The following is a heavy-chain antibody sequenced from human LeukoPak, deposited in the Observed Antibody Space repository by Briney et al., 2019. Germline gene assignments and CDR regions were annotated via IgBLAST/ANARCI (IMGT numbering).Heavy chain of an antibody. Sequence: SETLSLTCTVSGASISSSSYYWGWIRQPPGKGLEWIGSLYYSGTPYYNPSLKSRVTMSLDTSKNQFSLSLSSVTAADTAVYYCARDTQEDVGFDPWGQGTLVTVSS. CDR2: LYYSGTP. J-gene: IGHJ5*02. CDR3: ARDTQEDVGFDP. CDR1: GASISSSSYY. V-gene: IGHV4-39*07. D-gene: IGHD2-15*01.